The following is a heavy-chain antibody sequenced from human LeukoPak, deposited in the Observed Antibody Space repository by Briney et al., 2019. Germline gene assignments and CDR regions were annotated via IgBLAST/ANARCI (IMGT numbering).Heavy chain of an antibody. D-gene: IGHD1-26*01. CDR1: GFTFSTYG. J-gene: IGHJ6*03. Sequence: PGGSLRLSCAPSGFTFSTYGMHWVRQAPGKGLEWVAFGRYDGSSEYYAEPVKGRFTLSRDKSKNTLYLQMNSLRADDTAVYYCARNSGRYFYYYYMDVWGKGTTVTVSS. V-gene: IGHV3-30*02. CDR3: ARNSGRYFYYYYMDV. CDR2: GRYDGSSE.